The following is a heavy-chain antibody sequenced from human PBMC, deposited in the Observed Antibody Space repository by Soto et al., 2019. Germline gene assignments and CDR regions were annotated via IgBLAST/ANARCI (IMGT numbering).Heavy chain of an antibody. Sequence: QVQLVQSGTEVKKPGASVKVSCKASGYMFTGNYMHWVRQAPGQGLEYMGWINPNSGATNYAQKFQGRVTMTWDTSISTAYVELSRLRSDDTAVYYCAPQYPDSSGYFDHWGQGTLVTVSS. V-gene: IGHV1-2*02. CDR2: INPNSGAT. CDR3: APQYPDSSGYFDH. J-gene: IGHJ4*02. CDR1: GYMFTGNY. D-gene: IGHD3-22*01.